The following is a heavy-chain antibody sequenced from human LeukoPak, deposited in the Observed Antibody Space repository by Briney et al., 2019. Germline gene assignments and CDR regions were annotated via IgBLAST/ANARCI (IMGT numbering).Heavy chain of an antibody. Sequence: PGGSLRLSCAASGFTFSSYAMHWVRQAPGKGLEWVAVISYDGSNKYYADSVKGRFTISRDNSKNTLYLQMNSLRAEDTAVYYCARDFEWPRSGYFDYWGQGTLVTVSS. D-gene: IGHD5-12*01. V-gene: IGHV3-30-3*01. CDR1: GFTFSSYA. CDR3: ARDFEWPRSGYFDY. CDR2: ISYDGSNK. J-gene: IGHJ4*02.